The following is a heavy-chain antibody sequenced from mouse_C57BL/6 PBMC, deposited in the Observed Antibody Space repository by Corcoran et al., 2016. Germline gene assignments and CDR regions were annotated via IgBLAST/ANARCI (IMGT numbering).Heavy chain of an antibody. D-gene: IGHD4-1*02. CDR1: GYSITSGYY. CDR3: AREPSTFYAMDY. V-gene: IGHV3-6*01. CDR2: ISYDGSN. Sequence: DVQLQESGPGLVKPSQSLSLTCSVTGYSITSGYYWNWIRQFPGNKLEWMGYISYDGSNNYNPSLKNRISITRDTSKNQFFLKLNSVTTEDTATYYCAREPSTFYAMDYWGQGTSVTVSS. J-gene: IGHJ4*01.